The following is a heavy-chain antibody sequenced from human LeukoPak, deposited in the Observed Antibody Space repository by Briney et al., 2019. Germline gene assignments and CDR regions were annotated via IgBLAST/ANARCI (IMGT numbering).Heavy chain of an antibody. CDR1: GFTFSNAW. Sequence: GGSLRLSCAASGFTFSNAWMSWVRQAPGKGLEWVGRIKSKTDGGTTDYAAPVKGRSTISRDDSKNTLYLQMNSLKTEDTAAYYCTTATYYYDSSGYYPFDYWGQGTLVTVSS. CDR3: TTATYYYDSSGYYPFDY. V-gene: IGHV3-15*01. J-gene: IGHJ4*02. CDR2: IKSKTDGGTT. D-gene: IGHD3-22*01.